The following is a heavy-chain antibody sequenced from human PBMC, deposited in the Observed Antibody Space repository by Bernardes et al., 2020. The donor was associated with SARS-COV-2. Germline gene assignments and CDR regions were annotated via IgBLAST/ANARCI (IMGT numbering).Heavy chain of an antibody. D-gene: IGHD3-3*01. CDR1: GSTLSFFS. CDR2: YNPADGET. V-gene: IGHV1-24*01. Sequence: AQVEVACKVSGSTLSFFSIHWVRQTPGKGLEWIGGYNPADGETMFAQNLQGRATMSEDTSTDTAYMELTSLKSEDTATYYCAILVRGGAFDAWGQGTKVTVSS. J-gene: IGHJ3*01. CDR3: AILVRGGAFDA.